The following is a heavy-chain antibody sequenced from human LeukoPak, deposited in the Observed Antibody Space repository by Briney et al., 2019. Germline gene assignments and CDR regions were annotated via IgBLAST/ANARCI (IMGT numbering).Heavy chain of an antibody. CDR2: ISGSGGST. CDR1: GFTFSSYA. V-gene: IGHV3-23*01. D-gene: IGHD3-22*01. Sequence: GGSLRLSCAASGFTFSSYAMSWVRQAPGKGLEWVSAISGSGGSTYYADSVKGRFTISRDNSKNTLYLQMNSLRAEDTAVYYCARRSSGYFQRIDYWGQGTLVTVSS. CDR3: ARRSSGYFQRIDY. J-gene: IGHJ4*02.